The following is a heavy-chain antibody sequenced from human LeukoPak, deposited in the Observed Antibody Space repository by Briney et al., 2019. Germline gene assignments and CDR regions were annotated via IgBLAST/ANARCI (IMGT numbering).Heavy chain of an antibody. J-gene: IGHJ6*03. V-gene: IGHV4-34*01. CDR2: INHSGST. D-gene: IGHD3-22*01. CDR1: GGSFSGYY. CDR3: ARSRTYYYDSSGYSLYYYYYYMDV. Sequence: SETLSLTCAVSGGSFSGYYWRWIRQPPGKGLEWIGEINHSGSTNYNPSLKSRVTISVDTSKNQFSLTLSSVTAADTAVYYCARSRTYYYDSSGYSLYYYYYYMDVWGKGTTVTVSS.